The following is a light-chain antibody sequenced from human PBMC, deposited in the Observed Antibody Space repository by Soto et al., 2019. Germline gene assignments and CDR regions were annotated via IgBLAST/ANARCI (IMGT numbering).Light chain of an antibody. CDR3: QQYNEWPLT. Sequence: EIVLTQSPATLSVSQGEGVSLSCRASGSVSTNLAWYQQKPGQAPRLLIYNSFSRATGIPARVSGSGSGTEFTLTISSLQFEDFAVYYCQQYNEWPLTFGGGTKVEIK. V-gene: IGKV3-15*01. CDR1: GSVSTN. CDR2: NSF. J-gene: IGKJ4*01.